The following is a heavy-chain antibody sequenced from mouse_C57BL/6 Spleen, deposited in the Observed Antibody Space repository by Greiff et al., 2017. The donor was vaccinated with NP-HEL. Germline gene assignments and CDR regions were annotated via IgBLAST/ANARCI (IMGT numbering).Heavy chain of an antibody. Sequence: EVQLQQSGPELVKPGASVKMSCKASGYTFTDYNMHWVKQSHGKSLEWIGYINPNNGGTSYNQKFKGKVTLTVNKSSSTAYMQLRSLTSEDSAVYYCAEDNYGYYAMDYWGQGTSVTVSS. CDR1: GYTFTDYN. V-gene: IGHV1-22*01. CDR3: AEDNYGYYAMDY. CDR2: INPNNGGT. J-gene: IGHJ4*01. D-gene: IGHD2-12*01.